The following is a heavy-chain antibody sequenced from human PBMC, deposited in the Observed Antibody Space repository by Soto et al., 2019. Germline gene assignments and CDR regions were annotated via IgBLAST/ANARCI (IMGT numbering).Heavy chain of an antibody. CDR1: GFSLSTSGVG. V-gene: IGHV2-5*02. CDR2: IYWDDDK. CDR3: AHWYYYDSSGYYRYYFAY. Sequence: QITLKESGPTLVKPTQTLTLTCTFSGFSLSTSGVGVGWIRQPPGKALEWLALIYWDDDKRYSPSLKSRLTIAKYTSKHPVVLTITNMDPVDTATYYCAHWYYYDSSGYYRYYFAYWGQGTLVTVSS. J-gene: IGHJ4*02. D-gene: IGHD3-22*01.